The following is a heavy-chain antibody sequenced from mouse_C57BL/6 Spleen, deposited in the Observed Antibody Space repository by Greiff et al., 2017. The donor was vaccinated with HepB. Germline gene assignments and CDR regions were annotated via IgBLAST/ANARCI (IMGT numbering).Heavy chain of an antibody. CDR1: GYTFTSYW. CDR2: IDPSDSYT. J-gene: IGHJ2*01. CDR3: ARDYSNYSYYFDY. V-gene: IGHV1-59*01. Sequence: QVQLQQPGAELVRPGPSVKLSCKASGYTFTSYWMHWVKQRPGQGLEWIGVIDPSDSYTNYNQKFKGKATLTVDTSSSTAYMQLSSLTSEDSAVYYCARDYSNYSYYFDYWGQGTTLTVSS. D-gene: IGHD2-5*01.